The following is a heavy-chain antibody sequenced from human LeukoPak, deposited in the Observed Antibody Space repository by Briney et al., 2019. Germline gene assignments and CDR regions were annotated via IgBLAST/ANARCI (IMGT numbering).Heavy chain of an antibody. D-gene: IGHD4-17*01. V-gene: IGHV3-7*01. CDR3: ARPLYGDYAAGCGY. CDR1: GYTFTSYG. J-gene: IGHJ4*02. Sequence: SCKASGYTFTSYGISWVRQAPGKGLEWVANIKQDGSEKYYVDSVKGRFTISRDNAKNSLYLQMNSLRAEDTAVYYCARPLYGDYAAGCGYWGQGTLVTVSS. CDR2: IKQDGSEK.